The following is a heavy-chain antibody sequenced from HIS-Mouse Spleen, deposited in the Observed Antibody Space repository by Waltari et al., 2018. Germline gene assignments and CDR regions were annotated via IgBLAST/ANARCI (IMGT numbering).Heavy chain of an antibody. Sequence: EVQLLESGGGLVQPGGSLRLSCAASGFTFSSYAISWVLQAPGKGLEWVSAISGSGGSTYYADSVKGRFTISRDNSKNTLYLQMNSLRAEDTAVYYCAKDRNWGSSGYFDYWGQGTLVTVSS. V-gene: IGHV3-23*01. J-gene: IGHJ4*02. CDR1: GFTFSSYA. CDR2: ISGSGGST. D-gene: IGHD3-16*01. CDR3: AKDRNWGSSGYFDY.